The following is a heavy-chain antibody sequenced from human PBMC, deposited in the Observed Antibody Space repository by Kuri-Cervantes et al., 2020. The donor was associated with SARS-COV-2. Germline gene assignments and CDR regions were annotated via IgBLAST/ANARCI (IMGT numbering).Heavy chain of an antibody. Sequence: GSLRLSCAVSGGSISSNSHYWGWIRQPPGKGLEWIGEINHSGSTNYNPSLKSRVTISVDTSKNQFSLKLGSVTAADTAVYYCARGSVVPAANDYWGQGTLVTVSS. J-gene: IGHJ4*02. CDR2: INHSGST. CDR1: GGSISSNSHY. V-gene: IGHV4-39*07. CDR3: ARGSVVPAANDY. D-gene: IGHD2-2*01.